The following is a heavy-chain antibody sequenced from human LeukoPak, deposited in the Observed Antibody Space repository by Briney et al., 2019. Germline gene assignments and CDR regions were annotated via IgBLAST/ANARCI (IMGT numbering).Heavy chain of an antibody. J-gene: IGHJ5*02. CDR1: GYTFTGYY. CDR2: INPNSGGT. V-gene: IGHV1-2*02. CDR3: ARSLYGDPNWFDP. Sequence: ASVKVSCKASGYTFTGYYMHWVRQAPGQGLEWMGWINPNSGGTNYAQKFQGRVTMTRDTSISTAYMELSRLRPDDTAVYYCARSLYGDPNWFDPWGQGTLVTVSS. D-gene: IGHD4-17*01.